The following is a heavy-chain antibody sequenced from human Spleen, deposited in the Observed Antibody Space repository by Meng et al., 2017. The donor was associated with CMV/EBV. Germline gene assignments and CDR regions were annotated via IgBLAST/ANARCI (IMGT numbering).Heavy chain of an antibody. CDR2: ISYDGSNK. CDR1: GLPFSSDA. J-gene: IGHJ4*02. Sequence: QGRLLELGGGVVQPGRSRSLSCAASGLPFSSDARHWFRQAPGKGLEWVAVISYDGSNKYYADSVKGRFTISRDNSKNTLYLQMNSLRAEDTAVYYCARDNVESSSSARGPIFWGQGTLVTVSS. CDR3: ARDNVESSSSARGPIF. V-gene: IGHV3-30-3*01. D-gene: IGHD6-6*01.